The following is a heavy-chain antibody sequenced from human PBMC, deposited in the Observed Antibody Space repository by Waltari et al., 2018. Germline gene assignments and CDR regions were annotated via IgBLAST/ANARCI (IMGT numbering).Heavy chain of an antibody. CDR3: ARDRDHQWLVKHWFDP. Sequence: SYAMNWVRQAPGQGLEWMGWINTNTGNPTYAQGFTGRFVFSLDTSVSTAYLQISSLKAEDTAVYYCARDRDHQWLVKHWFDPWGQGTLVTVSS. V-gene: IGHV7-4-1*02. CDR1: SYA. D-gene: IGHD6-19*01. CDR2: INTNTGNP. J-gene: IGHJ5*02.